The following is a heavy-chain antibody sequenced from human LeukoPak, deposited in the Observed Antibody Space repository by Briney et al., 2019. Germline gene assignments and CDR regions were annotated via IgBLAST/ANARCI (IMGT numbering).Heavy chain of an antibody. CDR3: AREPDI. J-gene: IGHJ3*02. V-gene: IGHV3-23*01. Sequence: GGSLRLPCEASGFTFSIFAMSWVRQAPGKGLEWVSGLTGTSDRIYYANSVKGRFTISRDNSKSTLYLQMNSLRAEDTALYYCAREPDIWGQGTMVTVSS. CDR1: GFTFSIFA. CDR2: LTGTSDRI.